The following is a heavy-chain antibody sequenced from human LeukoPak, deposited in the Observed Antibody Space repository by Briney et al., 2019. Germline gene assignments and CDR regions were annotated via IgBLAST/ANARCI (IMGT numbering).Heavy chain of an antibody. CDR1: GLPFSSHA. Sequence: GGSLRLSRAASGLPFSSHAMRWVRHAQGEGVEWVSAISGRGGSTYYADSVKGRFTISRDNSKNTLYLQMNSLRAEDTAVYYCAKDHPDAAAYTGRDAWGQGTPVTVSS. D-gene: IGHD6-13*01. CDR3: AKDHPDAAAYTGRDA. V-gene: IGHV3-23*01. CDR2: ISGRGGST. J-gene: IGHJ5*02.